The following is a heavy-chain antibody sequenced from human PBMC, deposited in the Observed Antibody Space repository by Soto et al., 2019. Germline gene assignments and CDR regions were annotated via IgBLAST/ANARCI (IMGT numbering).Heavy chain of an antibody. V-gene: IGHV4-31*03. Sequence: TLSLTCPVSCGSISIVGYYWSWIRQHPGNGLEWIGYIYYSGSTYYNPSLKSRVTISVDTSKNQFSLKLSSVTAADTAVYYCARGKVVAATWARTNGVDPGSQGTLVAVSS. J-gene: IGHJ5*02. CDR3: ARGKVVAATWARTNGVDP. D-gene: IGHD2-15*01. CDR1: CGSISIVGYY. CDR2: IYYSGST.